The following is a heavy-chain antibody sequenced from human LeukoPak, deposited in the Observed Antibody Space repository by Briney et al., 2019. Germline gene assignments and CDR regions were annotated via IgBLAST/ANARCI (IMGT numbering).Heavy chain of an antibody. CDR3: AMLGRRRLSRGSMDV. CDR1: GFTFSSYW. J-gene: IGHJ6*02. Sequence: GGSLRPSCAASGFTFSSYWMSWVRQAPGKGLEWVANIKEDGSEKYYVDSVKGRFTISRDNAKKSLYLQMNSLRAEDTAVYYCAMLGRRRLSRGSMDVWGQGTTVTVSS. V-gene: IGHV3-7*01. D-gene: IGHD1-1*01. CDR2: IKEDGSEK.